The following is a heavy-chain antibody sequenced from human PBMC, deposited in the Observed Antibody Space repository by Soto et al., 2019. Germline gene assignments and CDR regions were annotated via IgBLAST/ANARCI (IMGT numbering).Heavy chain of an antibody. CDR2: IIPILGIA. CDR1: GGTFSSYT. Sequence: QVQLVQSGAEVKKPGSSVKVSCKASGGTFSSYTISWVRQAPGQGLEWLGRIIPILGIANYAQKFQGRVTLTADKSTSTAYMELSSLRSEDTAVYYCARDFEEGIGVQGAFDIWGQGTMVTVSS. V-gene: IGHV1-69*08. CDR3: ARDFEEGIGVQGAFDI. J-gene: IGHJ3*02. D-gene: IGHD6-13*01.